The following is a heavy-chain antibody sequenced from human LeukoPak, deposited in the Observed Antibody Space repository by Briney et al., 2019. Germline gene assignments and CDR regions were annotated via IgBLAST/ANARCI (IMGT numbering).Heavy chain of an antibody. CDR1: GGSISTYY. J-gene: IGHJ5*02. Sequence: SETLSRTCTVSGGSISTYYWAWIRQPPGKGLEWIGYIYYSGSTFYHPALKSRVTISVDTSKNQFSLQLSSVTAADTAVYYCARCDNGDTGWFDPWGQGTLVTVSS. CDR3: ARCDNGDTGWFDP. D-gene: IGHD4-17*01. CDR2: IYYSGST. V-gene: IGHV4-59*01.